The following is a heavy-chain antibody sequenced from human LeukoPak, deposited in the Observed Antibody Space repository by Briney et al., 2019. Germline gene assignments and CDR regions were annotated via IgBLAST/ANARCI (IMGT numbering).Heavy chain of an antibody. CDR1: GFTFSNYA. D-gene: IGHD3-10*01. CDR2: IGRTGGST. Sequence: GGSLRLSCTASGFTFSNYAMTWVRQAPGKGLEWVSSIGRTGGSTYYADSIQGRFTIFRDNSRSIMDLQMDSLRAEDTAVYYCARDYYGSGSYQTLFDYWGQGTLVTVSS. CDR3: ARDYYGSGSYQTLFDY. V-gene: IGHV3-23*01. J-gene: IGHJ4*02.